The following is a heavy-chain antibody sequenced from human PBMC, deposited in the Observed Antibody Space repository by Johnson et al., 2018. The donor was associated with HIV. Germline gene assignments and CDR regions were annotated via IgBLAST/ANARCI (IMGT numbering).Heavy chain of an antibody. V-gene: IGHV3-66*01. CDR2: IYSDGTT. J-gene: IGHJ3*01. CDR1: GFIVRSSY. Sequence: VQLVESGGGFVKPGGSLRLSCAASGFIVRSSYMSWVRQAPGKGLEHVSVIYSDGTTYYADFVKGRFTISRDSSKDTLYLQMNSLRAEDTAVYYCTRGGGAYCGSDCLRTFDVWGQGTVLTVSS. D-gene: IGHD2-21*02. CDR3: TRGGGAYCGSDCLRTFDV.